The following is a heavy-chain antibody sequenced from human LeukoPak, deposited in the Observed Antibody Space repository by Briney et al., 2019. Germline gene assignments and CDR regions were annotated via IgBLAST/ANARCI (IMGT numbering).Heavy chain of an antibody. V-gene: IGHV4-61*01. CDR3: ARDPTARVLTGLL. J-gene: IGHJ4*02. CDR2: IYYSGST. D-gene: IGHD3-9*01. Sequence: ETSETLSLTCTVSGGSVSSGSYYWSWIRQPPGKGLEWIGYIYYSGSTNYNPSLKSRVTISVDTSKNQFSLKLSSVTAADTAVYYCARDPTARVLTGLLWGQGTLVTVSS. CDR1: GGSVSSGSYY.